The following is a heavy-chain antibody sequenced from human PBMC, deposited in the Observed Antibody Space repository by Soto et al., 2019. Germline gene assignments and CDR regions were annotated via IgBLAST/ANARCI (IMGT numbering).Heavy chain of an antibody. CDR1: GFTFSSYP. V-gene: IGHV3-23*01. CDR2: ISGSGTS. J-gene: IGHJ6*02. Sequence: GSLRLSCAASGFTFSSYPMVWVRQAPGKGLESISSISGSGTSYYADSVKGRFTISRDNSENTLYLQMNSLRAEDTAVYYCAKVITTDISYWYGMDVWGQGTTVTSP. CDR3: AKVITTDISYWYGMDV. D-gene: IGHD1-26*01.